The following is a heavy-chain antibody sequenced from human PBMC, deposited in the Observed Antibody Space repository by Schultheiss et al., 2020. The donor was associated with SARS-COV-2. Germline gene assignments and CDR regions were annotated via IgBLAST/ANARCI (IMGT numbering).Heavy chain of an antibody. V-gene: IGHV1-69*06. D-gene: IGHD2-2*03. CDR3: ARSMDVYYYYGMDV. J-gene: IGHJ6*02. Sequence: SVKVSCKASGGTFSSYAISWVRQAPGQGLEWMGGIIPIFGTANYAQKFQGRVTITADKSTSTAYMELSSLRSEDTAVYYCARSMDVYYYYGMDVWGQGTTVTVAS. CDR2: IIPIFGTA. CDR1: GGTFSSYA.